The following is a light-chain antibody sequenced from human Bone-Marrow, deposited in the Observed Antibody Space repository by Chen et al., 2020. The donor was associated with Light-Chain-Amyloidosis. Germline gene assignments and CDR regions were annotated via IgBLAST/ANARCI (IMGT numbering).Light chain of an antibody. CDR3: QSADVTGSYVM. CDR2: KDT. Sequence: SYELTQPPSVSVSPGQTARITCSGDALQKQHAYWYQQRPGQAPVLIIYKDTVRPSGIPERISGSGSGTIVTLTISGVQAEDEADYYCQSADVTGSYVMFGGGTKLTVL. V-gene: IGLV3-25*03. CDR1: ALQKQH. J-gene: IGLJ3*02.